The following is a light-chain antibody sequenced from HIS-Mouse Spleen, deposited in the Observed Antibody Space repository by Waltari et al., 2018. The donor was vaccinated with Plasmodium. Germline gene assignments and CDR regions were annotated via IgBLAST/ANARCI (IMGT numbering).Light chain of an antibody. J-gene: IGKJ4*01. Sequence: EIVLTQSPATLSLSPGERATLSCRASQSVSSYLAWYPQKPGRAPRLLIYDASNRATGIPARFSGSGSGTDFTLTISSLEPEDFAVYYCQQRSNWPPTFGGGTKVEIK. V-gene: IGKV3-11*01. CDR1: QSVSSY. CDR2: DAS. CDR3: QQRSNWPPT.